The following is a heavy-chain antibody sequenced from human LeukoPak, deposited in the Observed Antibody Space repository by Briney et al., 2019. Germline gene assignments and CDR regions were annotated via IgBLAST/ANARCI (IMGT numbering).Heavy chain of an antibody. J-gene: IGHJ4*02. V-gene: IGHV4-39*01. CDR2: IYYSGST. CDR1: GGSISSSSYY. D-gene: IGHD3-10*01. CDR3: ATDSPVVRGVPPGDY. Sequence: PSETLSLTCTVSGGSISSSSYYWGWIRQPPGKGLEWIGSIYYSGSTYYNPSLKSRVTISVDTSKNQFSLKLSSVTAADTAVYYCATDSPVVRGVPPGDYWGQGTLVTVSS.